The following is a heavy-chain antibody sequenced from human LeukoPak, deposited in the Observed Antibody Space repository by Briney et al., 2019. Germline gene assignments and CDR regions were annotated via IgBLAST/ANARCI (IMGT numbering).Heavy chain of an antibody. CDR3: AKNRGNYYYFDY. CDR1: GFTFSNFA. V-gene: IGHV3-23*01. J-gene: IGHJ4*02. CDR2: ISGSGDST. Sequence: GGSLRLSCAASGFTFSNFAMSWVRQAPGKELKSVSAISGSGDSTYYAASVKGRFTISRDNSKNTLYLQMNSLRAEDTAVYYCAKNRGNYYYFDYWGQGTLVTVSS. D-gene: IGHD4-11*01.